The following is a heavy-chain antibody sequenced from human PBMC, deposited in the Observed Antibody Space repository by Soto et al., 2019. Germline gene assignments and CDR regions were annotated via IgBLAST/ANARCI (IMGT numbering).Heavy chain of an antibody. J-gene: IGHJ4*01. D-gene: IGHD2-8*01. V-gene: IGHV3-48*03. Sequence: GGSLRLSCSASGFIFKSYEMNWVRQAPGKGLEWISDISTSGSTIYYADSVKGRFTISRDNTKNTVYLQITSLTAEDTAVYYCARDRSYTNDYWGHGTLVTVSS. CDR3: ARDRSYTNDY. CDR1: GFIFKSYE. CDR2: ISTSGSTI.